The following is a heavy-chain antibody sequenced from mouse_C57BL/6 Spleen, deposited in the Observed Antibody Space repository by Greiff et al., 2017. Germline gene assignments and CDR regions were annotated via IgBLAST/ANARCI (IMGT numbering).Heavy chain of an antibody. D-gene: IGHD2-2*01. CDR1: GYTFTSYW. J-gene: IGHJ4*01. CDR2: IDPSDSYT. Sequence: VQLQQPGAELVKPGASVKLSCKASGYTFTSYWMQWVKQRPGQGLEWIGEIDPSDSYTNYNQKFKGKATLTVDTSSSTAYMQLSSLTSEDSAVYYCARSSMVTTRRGYAMDYWGQGTSVTVSS. V-gene: IGHV1-50*01. CDR3: ARSSMVTTRRGYAMDY.